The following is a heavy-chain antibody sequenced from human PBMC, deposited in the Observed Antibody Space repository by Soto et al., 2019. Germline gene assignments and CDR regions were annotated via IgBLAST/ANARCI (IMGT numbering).Heavy chain of an antibody. Sequence: GGSLRLSCAASGFTFSNAWMNWVRQAPGKGLEWVGRIKSKTDGGTTDYAAPVKGRFTISRDDSKNTLYLQMNSLKTEDTAVYYCTTRPQPPEYSSSGHYYYYGMDVWGQGTTVTVSS. CDR1: GFTFSNAW. CDR3: TTRPQPPEYSSSGHYYYYGMDV. V-gene: IGHV3-15*07. CDR2: IKSKTDGGTT. J-gene: IGHJ6*02. D-gene: IGHD6-6*01.